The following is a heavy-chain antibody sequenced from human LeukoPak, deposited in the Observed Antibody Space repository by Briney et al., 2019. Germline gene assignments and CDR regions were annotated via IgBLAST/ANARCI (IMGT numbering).Heavy chain of an antibody. CDR3: ARAQDFSDSSGPNYLDF. CDR1: GFSLSSGFF. J-gene: IGHJ4*02. D-gene: IGHD3-22*01. V-gene: IGHV4-38-2*02. CDR2: FSHRGGS. Sequence: PSETLSLTCTVSGFSLSSGFFCDWIRQSPGKGLEWIGSFSHRGGSYHNPSLKSRVTISVDTSKNQFSLKLLSVTAADTAVYYCARAQDFSDSSGPNYLDFWGQGILVTVSS.